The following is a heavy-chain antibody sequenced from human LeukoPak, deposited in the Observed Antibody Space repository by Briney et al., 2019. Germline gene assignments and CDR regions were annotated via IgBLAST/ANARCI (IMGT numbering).Heavy chain of an antibody. D-gene: IGHD5-24*01. CDR3: ARGRRTTIPKY. CDR1: GYIFTDYG. CDR2: VSPNSGST. Sequence: GASVKVSCKASGYIFTDYGVSWVRQAPGQGLEWMGWVSPNSGSTNYPQKFQDRVTMTTDTSTTTAYMELKGLTSDDTAVYYCARGRRTTIPKYWGQGTRVTVSS. V-gene: IGHV1-18*04. J-gene: IGHJ4*02.